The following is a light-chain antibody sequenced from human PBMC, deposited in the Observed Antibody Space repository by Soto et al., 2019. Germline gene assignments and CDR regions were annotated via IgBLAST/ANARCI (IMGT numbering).Light chain of an antibody. CDR2: DNY. V-gene: IGLV1-51*01. CDR1: SSNIGSTF. CDR3: ATWDTRLNSGL. Sequence: QSVLTQPPSVSATPGQRVTISCTGSSSNIGSTFVSWYQQFPGRAPKLIIHDNYKRPSGVPDRFSGSKSGTSATLVIAGLQTGDEADYFCATWDTRLNSGLFGGGTQLTVL. J-gene: IGLJ3*02.